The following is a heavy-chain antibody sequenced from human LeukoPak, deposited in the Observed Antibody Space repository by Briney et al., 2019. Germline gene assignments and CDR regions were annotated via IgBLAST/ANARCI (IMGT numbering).Heavy chain of an antibody. Sequence: SETLSLTCTVSGGSISPYYWSWIRQPPGKGLEWIGYIYYSGSTNYNSSLKSRVTISLDTSKNQFSLNLRSVTAADTAVYYCARYSSGWSFYFDYWGQGTLATVSS. V-gene: IGHV4-59*08. D-gene: IGHD6-19*01. CDR1: GGSISPYY. CDR2: IYYSGST. CDR3: ARYSSGWSFYFDY. J-gene: IGHJ4*02.